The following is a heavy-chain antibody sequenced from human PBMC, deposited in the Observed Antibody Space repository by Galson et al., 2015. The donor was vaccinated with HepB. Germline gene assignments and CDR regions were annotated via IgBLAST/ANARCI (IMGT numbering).Heavy chain of an antibody. CDR3: ASLGETGTHFDY. V-gene: IGHV4-39*01. D-gene: IGHD1-1*01. J-gene: IGHJ4*02. CDR1: GGSISSSSYY. CDR2: IYYSGST. Sequence: SETLSLTCTVSGGSISSSSYYWGWIRQPPGKGLEWIGSIYYSGSTYYNPSLKSRVTISVDTSKNQFSLKLSSVTAADTAVYYCASLGETGTHFDYWGQGTLVTVSS.